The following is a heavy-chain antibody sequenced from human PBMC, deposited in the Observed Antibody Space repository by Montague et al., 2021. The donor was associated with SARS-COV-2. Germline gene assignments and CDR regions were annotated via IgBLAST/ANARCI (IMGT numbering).Heavy chain of an antibody. D-gene: IGHD3-9*01. V-gene: IGHV3-11*01. CDR3: ARDHLRYFETYFDY. CDR1: GFTFSDYY. J-gene: IGHJ4*02. CDR2: ISSSGSTI. Sequence: SLRLSCAASGFTFSDYYMSWIRQAPGKGLEWVSYISSSGSTIYYADPVKGRFTISRDNAKNSLYLQMNSLRAEDTAVYYCARDHLRYFETYFDYWGQGTLVTVSS.